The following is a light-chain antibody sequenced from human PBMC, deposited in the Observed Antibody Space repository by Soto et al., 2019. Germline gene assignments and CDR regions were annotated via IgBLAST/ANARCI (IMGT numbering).Light chain of an antibody. CDR2: GAS. J-gene: IGKJ4*01. CDR1: QNMNSEY. Sequence: EIVLTQSPGTLSLSPGERAALSCRASQNMNSEYLAWYQQKPGQAPRLLIHGASNRATGIPDRFSGSGSGTDFALTISSLEPEDFAVYYCQQRRTWPPLTFGGGTKVEIK. CDR3: QQRRTWPPLT. V-gene: IGKV3-11*01.